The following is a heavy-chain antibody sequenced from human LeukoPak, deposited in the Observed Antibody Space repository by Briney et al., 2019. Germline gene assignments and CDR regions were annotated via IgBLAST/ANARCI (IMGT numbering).Heavy chain of an antibody. V-gene: IGHV3-23*01. CDR3: AKTPLRFLEWLLGD. D-gene: IGHD3-3*01. J-gene: IGHJ4*02. CDR1: GFTFSSYA. Sequence: GGSLRLSCAASGFTFSSYAMTWVRQAPGKGLEWVSGISGSGGSTYYADSVKGRFTISRDNSKNTLYLQVNSLRAEDTAVYYCAKTPLRFLEWLLGDWGQGTLVTVSS. CDR2: ISGSGGST.